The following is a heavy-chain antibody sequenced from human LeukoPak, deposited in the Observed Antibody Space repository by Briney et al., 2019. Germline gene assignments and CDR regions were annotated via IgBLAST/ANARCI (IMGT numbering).Heavy chain of an antibody. CDR2: VSSNGNNR. J-gene: IGHJ4*02. CDR3: ARGLTVTAFSLSH. D-gene: IGHD4-17*01. CDR1: GFTMRTYG. Sequence: GGSLRLSCAASGFTMRTYGMSWVRQAPGKGLEWVAFVSSNGNNRYYADSVKGRFTISRDDSKNTLFLQMDSLRLEDTAVYYCARGLTVTAFSLSHWGQGTLVTVSS. V-gene: IGHV3-30*03.